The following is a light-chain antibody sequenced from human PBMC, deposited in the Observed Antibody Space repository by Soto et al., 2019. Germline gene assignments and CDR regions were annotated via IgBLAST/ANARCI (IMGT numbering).Light chain of an antibody. CDR2: GVS. CDR3: QQYNEWPLT. CDR1: QSVSSN. J-gene: IGKJ4*01. V-gene: IGKV3-15*01. Sequence: EVVLTQSPATLSVSPGERATLSCGASQSVSSNLAWYQQKPGQAPRLLIYGVSTRATGIPARFSGSGSGTELTLTFSSLQSEDVAVYYCQQYNEWPLTFGGGTKVDIK.